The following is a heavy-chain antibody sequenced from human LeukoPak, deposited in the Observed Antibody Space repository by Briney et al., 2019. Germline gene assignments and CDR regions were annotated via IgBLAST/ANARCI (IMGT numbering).Heavy chain of an antibody. CDR2: IYYSGST. Sequence: NPSETLSLTCTLSGGSISSYYWSWLRQPPGKGLEWIGYIYYSGSTNYNPSLKSRVTISVDTSKNQFSLKLSSVTAADTAVYYCARGEVWQWLVPEYFQHWGQGTLVTVSS. CDR1: GGSISSYY. D-gene: IGHD6-19*01. J-gene: IGHJ1*01. CDR3: ARGEVWQWLVPEYFQH. V-gene: IGHV4-59*01.